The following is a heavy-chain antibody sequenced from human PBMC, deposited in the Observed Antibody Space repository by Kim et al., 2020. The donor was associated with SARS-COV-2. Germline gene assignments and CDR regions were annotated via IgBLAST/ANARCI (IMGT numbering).Heavy chain of an antibody. V-gene: IGHV3-23*01. J-gene: IGHJ4*02. CDR3: AKGGRIAVAGFTDY. Sequence: GGSLRLSCAASGFTFSSYAMSWVRQAPGKGLEWVSAISGSGGSTYYADSVKGRFTISRDNSKNTLYLQMNSLRAEDTAVYYCAKGGRIAVAGFTDYWGQGTLVTVSS. CDR1: GFTFSSYA. D-gene: IGHD6-19*01. CDR2: ISGSGGST.